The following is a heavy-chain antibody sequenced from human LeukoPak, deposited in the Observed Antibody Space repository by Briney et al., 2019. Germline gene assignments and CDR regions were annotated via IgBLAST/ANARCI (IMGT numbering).Heavy chain of an antibody. J-gene: IGHJ3*02. D-gene: IGHD3-22*01. CDR2: ISAYKVNI. CDR3: ARDPQMYYYDSSGYIAYYI. CDR1: GYTYSSYG. V-gene: IGHV1-18*01. Sequence: ASVKVSCKASGYTYSSYGISWVRQAPGQGIEWLGWISAYKVNINYAQKLQGRVTMTTDTSTSTAYMELRSLRSDDTAVYYCARDPQMYYYDSSGYIAYYIWGQGTMVTVSS.